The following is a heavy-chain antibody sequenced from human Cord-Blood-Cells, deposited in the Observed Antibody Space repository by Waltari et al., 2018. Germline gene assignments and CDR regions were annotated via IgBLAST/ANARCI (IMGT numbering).Heavy chain of an antibody. CDR2: ISWNSGSI. CDR3: AKADSSSSLYDY. CDR1: GFTFDDYA. Sequence: EVQLVESGGGLVQPGRSLRLSCAASGFTFDDYAMHWVRQAPGKGLEWVSCISWNSGSIGYADSVKGRFTISRDNAKNSLYLQMNSLRAEDTALYYCAKADSSSSLYDYWGQGTLVTVSS. D-gene: IGHD6-6*01. V-gene: IGHV3-9*01. J-gene: IGHJ4*02.